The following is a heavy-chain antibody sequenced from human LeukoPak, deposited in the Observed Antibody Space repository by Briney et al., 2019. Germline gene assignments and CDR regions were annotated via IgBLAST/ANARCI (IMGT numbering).Heavy chain of an antibody. Sequence: GGSLRLSCAASGFTVSNNYMSCVRQAPGKGLERVSLIYSGGSTDYADSVKGRFTIPRDNSKNTMYLQMNSMRAEDTAVYYCARGGDIVGTSRSAFDIWGQGTMVTVSS. CDR1: GFTVSNNY. J-gene: IGHJ3*02. V-gene: IGHV3-53*01. D-gene: IGHD1-26*01. CDR3: ARGGDIVGTSRSAFDI. CDR2: IYSGGST.